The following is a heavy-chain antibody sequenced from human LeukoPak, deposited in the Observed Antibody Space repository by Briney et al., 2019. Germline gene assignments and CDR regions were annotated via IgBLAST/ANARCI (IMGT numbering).Heavy chain of an antibody. CDR1: GGSICSYY. D-gene: IGHD3-10*01. CDR3: ARIYGSGSYSRYYYYYMDV. V-gene: IGHV4-59*12. Sequence: SVTLSLTCTVSGGSICSYYWSWLRQPPGKEREGVGYTYYSGTTNYIPSRMSRVTISVDTSKYQFFLKLSSVTAADSDVYYCARIYGSGSYSRYYYYYMDVWGKGTTVTVSS. J-gene: IGHJ6*03. CDR2: TYYSGTT.